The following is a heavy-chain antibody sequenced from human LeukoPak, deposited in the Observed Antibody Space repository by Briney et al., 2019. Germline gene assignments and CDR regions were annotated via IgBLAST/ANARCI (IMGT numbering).Heavy chain of an antibody. J-gene: IGHJ4*02. Sequence: SETLSLTXTVSGGSISSYYWSWIRQPPGKGLEWIGYIYYSGSTNYNPSLKSRVTISVDTSKNQFSLKLSSVTAADTAVYYCARGPDFGHYFDYWGQGTLVTVSS. V-gene: IGHV4-59*01. D-gene: IGHD3-3*01. CDR3: ARGPDFGHYFDY. CDR2: IYYSGST. CDR1: GGSISSYY.